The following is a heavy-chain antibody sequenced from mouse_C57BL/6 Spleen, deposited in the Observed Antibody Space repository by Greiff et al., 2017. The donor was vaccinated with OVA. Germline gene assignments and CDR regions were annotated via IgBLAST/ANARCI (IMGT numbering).Heavy chain of an antibody. Sequence: QVQLQQPGAELVRPGSSVKLSCKASGYTFTSYWMHWVKQRPIQGLEWIGNIDPSDSETHYNQKFKDKATLTVDKSSSTAYMLLSSLTSEDSAVYYCAKGNYWYFDVWGTGTTVTVSS. CDR3: AKGNYWYFDV. CDR1: GYTFTSYW. J-gene: IGHJ1*03. D-gene: IGHD2-1*01. V-gene: IGHV1-52*01. CDR2: IDPSDSET.